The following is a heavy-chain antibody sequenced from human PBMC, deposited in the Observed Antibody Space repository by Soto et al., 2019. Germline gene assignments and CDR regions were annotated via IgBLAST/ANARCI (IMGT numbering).Heavy chain of an antibody. CDR1: GGTFSSYA. Sequence: SVKVSCKASGGTFSSYAISWVRQAPGQGLEWMGGIIPIFGTANYAQKFQGRVTITADKSTSTAYMELSSLRSEDTAVYYCARVTMVRGVIINYGMDVWGQGTTVTVYS. D-gene: IGHD3-10*01. J-gene: IGHJ6*02. CDR2: IIPIFGTA. V-gene: IGHV1-69*06. CDR3: ARVTMVRGVIINYGMDV.